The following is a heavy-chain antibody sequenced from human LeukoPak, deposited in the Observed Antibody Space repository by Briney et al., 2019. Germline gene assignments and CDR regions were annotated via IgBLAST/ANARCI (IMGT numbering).Heavy chain of an antibody. CDR1: GFTFGDYG. CDR3: TCRPVLFPRGGGYPPGFHY. CDR2: IRNKDHGGTT. J-gene: IGHJ4*02. Sequence: PGGSLRLSCTTSGFTFGDYGLNWFRLAPGKGLEWVGFIRNKDHGGTTDYAASVKGRFTVSRDDSRSIGYLQMNSLKTDDTAIYYCTCRPVLFPRGGGYPPGFHYWGRGPLVTVPS. V-gene: IGHV3-49*03. D-gene: IGHD2-15*01.